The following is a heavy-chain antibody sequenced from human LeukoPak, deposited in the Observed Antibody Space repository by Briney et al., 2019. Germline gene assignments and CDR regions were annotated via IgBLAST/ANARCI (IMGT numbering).Heavy chain of an antibody. Sequence: ASVKVSCKASGYTFTGYYMHWVRQAPGQGLEWMGWINPNSGGTNYAQKFQGRVTMTRDTSISTAYMELSRLRSDDTAVYYCARDSSYYDSSGYYSPADYWGQGTLVTVSS. CDR2: INPNSGGT. CDR1: GYTFTGYY. CDR3: ARDSSYYDSSGYYSPADY. D-gene: IGHD3-22*01. V-gene: IGHV1-2*02. J-gene: IGHJ4*02.